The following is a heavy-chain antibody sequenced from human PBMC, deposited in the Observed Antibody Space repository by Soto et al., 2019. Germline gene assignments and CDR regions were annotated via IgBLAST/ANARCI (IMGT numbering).Heavy chain of an antibody. D-gene: IGHD5-18*01. V-gene: IGHV3-66*01. J-gene: IGHJ6*02. Sequence: SLRLSCAASGCTVSTNFMTCVRQAPGKGLEWVSVIYSAGSTFYAGSVKGRFTITRDNSKNTLYFQLNSLKAEDTAVYYCSRARMQLWPNYYDDGLDVWGQGTTVTVSS. CDR2: IYSAGST. CDR3: SRARMQLWPNYYDDGLDV. CDR1: GCTVSTNF.